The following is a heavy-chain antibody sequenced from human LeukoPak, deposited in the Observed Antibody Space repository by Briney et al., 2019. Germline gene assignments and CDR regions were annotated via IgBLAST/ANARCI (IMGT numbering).Heavy chain of an antibody. CDR3: ARHLLTPGGSYYFDF. D-gene: IGHD1-26*01. V-gene: IGHV5-51*01. CDR2: IYPGNSDI. J-gene: IGHJ4*02. CDR1: GSSFTSYW. Sequence: GESLKISCWDSGSSFTSYWIGWVRQMPGKGLEWMGIIYPGNSDIRYSPSFQGLVTISADKSISTAYLQWSSLRASDTAIYYCARHLLTPGGSYYFDFWGQGTLVTVSS.